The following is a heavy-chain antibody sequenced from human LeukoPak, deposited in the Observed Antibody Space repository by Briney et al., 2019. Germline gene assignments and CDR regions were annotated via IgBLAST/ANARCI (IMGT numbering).Heavy chain of an antibody. Sequence: PGGSLRLSCAASGFTFTNYAITWIRQAPGKGLEWVSTISGSGHNTYYADSVKGRFTISRDNSKNTLYLQMNSLRAEDTAVYYCAKDMRFDWTPYYFDYWGQGTLVTVSS. V-gene: IGHV3-23*01. CDR2: ISGSGHNT. CDR3: AKDMRFDWTPYYFDY. CDR1: GFTFTNYA. D-gene: IGHD3-9*01. J-gene: IGHJ4*02.